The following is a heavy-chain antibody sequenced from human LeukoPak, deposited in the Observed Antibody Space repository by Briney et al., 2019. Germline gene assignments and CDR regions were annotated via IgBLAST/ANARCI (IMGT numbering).Heavy chain of an antibody. J-gene: IGHJ5*02. CDR2: INHSGST. CDR1: GGSFSGYY. D-gene: IGHD3-9*01. Sequence: PSETLSLTCAVYGGSFSGYYWSWIRQPPGKGLEWIGEINHSGSTNYNPSLKSRVTISVDTSKNQFSLKLSSVTAADTAVYYCARARLRYFDWLHGNWFDPWGQGTLVTVSS. V-gene: IGHV4-34*01. CDR3: ARARLRYFDWLHGNWFDP.